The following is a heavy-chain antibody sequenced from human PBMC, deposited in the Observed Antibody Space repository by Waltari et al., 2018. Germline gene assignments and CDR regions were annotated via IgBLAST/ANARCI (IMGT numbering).Heavy chain of an antibody. CDR1: GYTFTDYY. CDR3: ATVLTTVPTYWFDP. Sequence: EVQLVQSGVEVKKPVATVKISCKASGYTFTDYYIHWVQQAPGKGLEWMGRVDPADSETIYAEKFQVRVTITADTSTDTAYMELSSLRSEDTAVYYCATVLTTVPTYWFDPWGQGTLVIVSS. V-gene: IGHV1-69-2*01. J-gene: IGHJ5*02. D-gene: IGHD4-4*01. CDR2: VDPADSET.